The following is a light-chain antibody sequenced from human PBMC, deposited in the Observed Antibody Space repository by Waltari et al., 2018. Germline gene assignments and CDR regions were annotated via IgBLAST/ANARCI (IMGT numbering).Light chain of an antibody. Sequence: EIVMTQSPPTLSVSPGERATLSCRASQSVSSNLAWYQHKPGQAPRLLIYGASTRATGIPARFSGSGSGTEFTLTISSLQSEDFAGYYCQQYKNWPPMYTFGQGTKLEIK. J-gene: IGKJ2*01. CDR1: QSVSSN. CDR2: GAS. V-gene: IGKV3-15*01. CDR3: QQYKNWPPMYT.